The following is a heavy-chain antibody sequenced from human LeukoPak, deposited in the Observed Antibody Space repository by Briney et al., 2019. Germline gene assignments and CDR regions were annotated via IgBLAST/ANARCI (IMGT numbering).Heavy chain of an antibody. CDR1: GFTFSSYW. Sequence: QPGGSLRLSCAASGFTFSSYWMHWVRHTPGKGLVWVSRIKSDGSSTSYADSVKGRFTISRDNAKDTLYLQMNSLRAEDTAVYYCARDGYSFGHDFDYWGQGTLVTVSS. V-gene: IGHV3-74*01. CDR3: ARDGYSFGHDFDY. D-gene: IGHD5-18*01. CDR2: IKSDGSST. J-gene: IGHJ4*02.